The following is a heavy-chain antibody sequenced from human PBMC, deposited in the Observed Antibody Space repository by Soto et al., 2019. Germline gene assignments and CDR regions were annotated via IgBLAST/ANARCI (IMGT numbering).Heavy chain of an antibody. CDR1: GGSISSGGYY. V-gene: IGHV4-31*03. CDR2: IYYSGST. J-gene: IGHJ6*02. D-gene: IGHD3-10*01. CDR3: ARDQGAPWWFGEFTTLGMDV. Sequence: LSLTCTVSGGSISSGGYYWSWIRQHPGKGLEWIGYIYYSGSTYYNPSLKSRVTISVDTSKNQFSLKLSSVTAADTAVYYCARDQGAPWWFGEFTTLGMDVWGQGTTVTVSS.